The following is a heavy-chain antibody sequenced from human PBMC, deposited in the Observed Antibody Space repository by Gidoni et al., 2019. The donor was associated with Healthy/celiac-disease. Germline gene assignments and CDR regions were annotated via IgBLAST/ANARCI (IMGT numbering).Heavy chain of an antibody. Sequence: QVQLVESGGGVVQPGRSLRLSCAASGFTFSSYAMHWVRQAPGKGLEWVAVISYDGSNKYYADSVKGRFTISRYNSKNSLYLQMNSLRAEDTAVYYCARDPGGLRYFDWLPDPYFDYWGQGTLVTVSS. CDR2: ISYDGSNK. J-gene: IGHJ4*02. CDR1: GFTFSSYA. V-gene: IGHV3-30*01. D-gene: IGHD3-9*01. CDR3: ARDPGGLRYFDWLPDPYFDY.